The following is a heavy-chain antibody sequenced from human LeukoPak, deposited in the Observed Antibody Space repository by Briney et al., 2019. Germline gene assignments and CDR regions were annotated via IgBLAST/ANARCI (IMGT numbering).Heavy chain of an antibody. D-gene: IGHD6-13*01. CDR3: AKVRAAGTEFDY. J-gene: IGHJ4*02. CDR2: ISGSGGST. CDR1: GFTFSSYA. V-gene: IGHV3-23*01. Sequence: GGSLRLSCAASGFTFSSYAMSWVRQAPGKGLEWVSSISGSGGSTYYADSVKGRFTISRDNSKNTLYLQMNSLRAEDTAVYYCAKVRAAGTEFDYWGQGTLVTVSS.